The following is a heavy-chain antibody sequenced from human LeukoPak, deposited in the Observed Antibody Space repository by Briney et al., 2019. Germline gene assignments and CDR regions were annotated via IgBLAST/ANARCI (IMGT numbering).Heavy chain of an antibody. Sequence: PGGSLRLSCAASGFTFDDYAMHWVRQAPGKGLEWVSGISWNSGSIGYADSVKGRFTISRDNAKNSLYLQMNSLRAEDTALYYCAKSGFKLCHDYSNYCSYYGMDVWGQGTTVTVSS. CDR2: ISWNSGSI. D-gene: IGHD4-11*01. V-gene: IGHV3-9*01. J-gene: IGHJ6*02. CDR3: AKSGFKLCHDYSNYCSYYGMDV. CDR1: GFTFDDYA.